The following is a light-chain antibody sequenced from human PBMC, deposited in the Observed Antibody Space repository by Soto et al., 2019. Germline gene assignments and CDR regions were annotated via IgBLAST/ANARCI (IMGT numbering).Light chain of an antibody. CDR1: QSVSNY. V-gene: IGKV3-11*01. J-gene: IGKJ4*01. CDR2: DTS. CDR3: QQRSNWPPLT. Sequence: IVLTQSPATLSLSPGEGATLSCRASQSVSNYLAWYQHKPGQAPRLLIYDTSNRAPGIPARFSGSGSGTDFTLTISSLEPEDSAVYYCQQRSNWPPLTFGGGTKVEIK.